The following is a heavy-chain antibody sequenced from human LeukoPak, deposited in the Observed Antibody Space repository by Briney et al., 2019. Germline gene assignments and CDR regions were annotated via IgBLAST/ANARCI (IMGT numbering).Heavy chain of an antibody. D-gene: IGHD2-15*01. V-gene: IGHV4-59*01. Sequence: SETLSLTCTVSGGSISSYYWSWIRQPPGKGREWIGYIFYSGSTNYNPSLKSRVPISVDTSKNTFSLKLRSVTAGDTAVYYCARDNCSGGSCYSVNWFDPWGQGTLVTVSS. J-gene: IGHJ5*02. CDR2: IFYSGST. CDR3: ARDNCSGGSCYSVNWFDP. CDR1: GGSISSYY.